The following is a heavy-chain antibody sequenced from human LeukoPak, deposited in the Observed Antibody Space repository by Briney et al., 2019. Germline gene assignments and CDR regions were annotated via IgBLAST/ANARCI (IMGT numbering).Heavy chain of an antibody. Sequence: SQTLSLTCAISGDSVSSNSAAWNWIRQSPSRGLEWVGRTHYRSKWYNDYAVSVKSRITINPDTSKNQFSLQLNSVTPEDTAVYYCARAFRLRYGDYEGHFDYWGQGTLVTVSS. J-gene: IGHJ4*02. CDR2: THYRSKWYN. CDR1: GDSVSSNSAA. D-gene: IGHD4-17*01. V-gene: IGHV6-1*01. CDR3: ARAFRLRYGDYEGHFDY.